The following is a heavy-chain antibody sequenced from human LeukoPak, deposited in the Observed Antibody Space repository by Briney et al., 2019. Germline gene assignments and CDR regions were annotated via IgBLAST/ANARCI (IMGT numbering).Heavy chain of an antibody. CDR3: ASGSGGSYYFDY. V-gene: IGHV3-11*01. CDR2: ISGSGHTI. D-gene: IGHD2-15*01. J-gene: IGHJ4*02. CDR1: GFTFSDYY. Sequence: PGGSLRLSCAASGFTFSDYYMSWIRQAPGKGLEWVSYISGSGHTIYYTDSVKGRFTISRDNAKNSLYLQMNSLRAEDTVVYYCASGSGGSYYFDYWAREPWSPSPQ.